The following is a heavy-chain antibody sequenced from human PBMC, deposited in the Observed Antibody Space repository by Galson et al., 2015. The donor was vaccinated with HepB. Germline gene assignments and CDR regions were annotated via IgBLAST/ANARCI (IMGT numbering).Heavy chain of an antibody. CDR2: VYAGDSAT. D-gene: IGHD6-19*01. Sequence: QSGAEVKKPGESLKISCKGSGYGFSTYWIAWVRQMPGKGLEWMGIVYAGDSATTYSPSFQGQVIISADKSISTAYLQWSSLKASDTAMYYCARRWAVAGAFDIWGQGTMVTVSS. CDR1: GYGFSTYW. V-gene: IGHV5-51*01. J-gene: IGHJ3*02. CDR3: ARRWAVAGAFDI.